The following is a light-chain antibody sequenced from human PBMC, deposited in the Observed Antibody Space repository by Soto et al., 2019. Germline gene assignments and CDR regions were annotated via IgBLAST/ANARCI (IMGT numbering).Light chain of an antibody. V-gene: IGLV2-14*03. CDR3: SSYTSSSTLGGV. CDR2: DVS. Sequence: QSALTQPASVSGSPGQSITISCTGTSSDVGGYNYVSWYQHHPGKAPKLMIYDVSNRPSGVSNRFSGSKSGNTASLTISGLQAEDEADYYCSSYTSSSTLGGVFGTGTRSPS. CDR1: SSDVGGYNY. J-gene: IGLJ1*01.